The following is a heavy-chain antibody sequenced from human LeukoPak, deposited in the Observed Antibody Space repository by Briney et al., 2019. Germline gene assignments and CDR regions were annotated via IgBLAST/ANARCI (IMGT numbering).Heavy chain of an antibody. CDR2: IYTSGST. CDR1: GGSISSGSYY. CDR3: ASLRYFDWSYMMDAFDI. Sequence: SSQTLSLTCTVSGGSISSGSYYWSWIRQPAGKGLEWIGRIYTSGSTNYNPSLKSRVTISLDTSNNQFSLKLSSVTAADTAVYYCASLRYFDWSYMMDAFDIWGQGTMVTVSS. J-gene: IGHJ3*02. V-gene: IGHV4-61*02. D-gene: IGHD3-9*01.